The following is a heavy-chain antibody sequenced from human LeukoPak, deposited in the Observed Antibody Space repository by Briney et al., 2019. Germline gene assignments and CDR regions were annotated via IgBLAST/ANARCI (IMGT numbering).Heavy chain of an antibody. V-gene: IGHV1-69*13. Sequence: SVKVSCKASGGTFSSYAISWVRQAPGQGLEWMGGIIPIFGTANYAQKFQGRVTTTADESTSTAYMELSSLRSEDTAVYYCARDPTYSSSWYFDYWGQGTLVTVSS. J-gene: IGHJ4*02. CDR1: GGTFSSYA. CDR3: ARDPTYSSSWYFDY. D-gene: IGHD6-13*01. CDR2: IIPIFGTA.